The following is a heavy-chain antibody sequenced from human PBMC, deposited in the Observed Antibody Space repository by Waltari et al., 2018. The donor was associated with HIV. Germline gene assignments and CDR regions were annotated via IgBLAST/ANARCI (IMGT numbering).Heavy chain of an antibody. D-gene: IGHD6-19*01. CDR1: GGSISSASYY. CDR3: ARDDLGSGWFFDY. Sequence: QVQLQESGPGLLKPSQTLSLTCTVSGGSISSASYYWTWIRQSAGKGLEWIGRIYTSGSTSNNPSLKSRVSISIDTSRNQFSLKLTSVTAADTAVYYCARDDLGSGWFFDYWGPGTLVTVSS. CDR2: IYTSGST. V-gene: IGHV4-61*02. J-gene: IGHJ4*02.